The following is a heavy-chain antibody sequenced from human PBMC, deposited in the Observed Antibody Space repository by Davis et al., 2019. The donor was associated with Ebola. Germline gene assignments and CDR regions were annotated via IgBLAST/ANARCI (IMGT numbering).Heavy chain of an antibody. CDR1: GDTVFGKSGA. D-gene: IGHD5-12*01. Sequence: PSETLSLTCAISGDTVFGKSGAWNWIRQSPSRGLEWLGRTYYTSKWYDDYAISAKSRITISPDTSKNQFSLQLNSVTPEDTAVYYCARGWLRSGLDSWGQGILVTVSS. CDR3: ARGWLRSGLDS. CDR2: TYYTSKWYD. V-gene: IGHV6-1*01. J-gene: IGHJ4*02.